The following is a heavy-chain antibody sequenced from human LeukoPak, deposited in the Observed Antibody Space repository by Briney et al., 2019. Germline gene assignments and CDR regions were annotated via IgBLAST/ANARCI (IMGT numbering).Heavy chain of an antibody. CDR3: AKGPADYYDSSGYYLPEYFQH. V-gene: IGHV3-21*01. D-gene: IGHD3-22*01. Sequence: PGGSLRLSCAASGFTFNKYTMNWVRQAPGKGLEWVSSISTSSSYIYYADSVKGRFTISRDNAKNSLYLQMNSLRAEDTAVYYCAKGPADYYDSSGYYLPEYFQHWGQGTLVTVSS. CDR1: GFTFNKYT. J-gene: IGHJ1*01. CDR2: ISTSSSYI.